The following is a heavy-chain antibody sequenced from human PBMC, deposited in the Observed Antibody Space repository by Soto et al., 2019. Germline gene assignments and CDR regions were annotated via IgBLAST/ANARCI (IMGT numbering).Heavy chain of an antibody. D-gene: IGHD2-15*01. Sequence: EVQLLESGGGLVQPGGSLRLSCAASGFTFSSYAMSWVRQAPGKGLEWVSAISGSGGSTYYADSVKGRFTISRDNSKNTLYLQMNSLRAEDTAVYYCANSTPIVVVVAANYFDYWGQGTLVTVSS. J-gene: IGHJ4*02. CDR2: ISGSGGST. V-gene: IGHV3-23*01. CDR3: ANSTPIVVVVAANYFDY. CDR1: GFTFSSYA.